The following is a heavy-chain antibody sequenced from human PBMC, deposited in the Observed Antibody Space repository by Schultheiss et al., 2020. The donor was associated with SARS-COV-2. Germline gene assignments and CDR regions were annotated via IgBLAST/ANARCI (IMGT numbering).Heavy chain of an antibody. D-gene: IGHD3-10*01. CDR1: GFTFSSYS. CDR2: ISSSSSTI. CDR3: ARDRGGSITMVRGVIIPHGGMDV. Sequence: GGSLRLSCAASGFTFSSYSMNWVRQAPGKGLEWVSYISSSSSTIYYADSVKGRFTISRDNAKNSLYLQMNSLRDEDTAVYYCARDRGGSITMVRGVIIPHGGMDVWGQGTTVTVSS. J-gene: IGHJ6*02. V-gene: IGHV3-48*02.